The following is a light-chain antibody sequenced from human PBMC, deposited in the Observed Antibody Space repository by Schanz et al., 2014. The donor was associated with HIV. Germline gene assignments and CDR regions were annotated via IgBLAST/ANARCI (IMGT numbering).Light chain of an antibody. J-gene: IGKJ1*01. Sequence: EIVMTQSPGTLSVSPGEGATLSCRASQSISNNLAWYQHKPGQAPRLLIYGAFTRATGIPVRFSGRGSGTEFTLTISGLQSEDFAVYYCQQFWTFGQGTKVEIK. CDR1: QSISNN. CDR3: QQFWT. CDR2: GAF. V-gene: IGKV3-15*01.